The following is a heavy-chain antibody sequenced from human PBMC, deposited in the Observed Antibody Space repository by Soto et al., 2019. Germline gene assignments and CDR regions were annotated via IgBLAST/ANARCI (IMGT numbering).Heavy chain of an antibody. Sequence: SETLCLTCSGSGGSISSCYWSWIRQPPGKGLEWIGYIYYSGSTNYNPSLKSRVTISVDTSKNQFSLKLSSVTAADTAVYYCATVTIFGELAYWGQGTLVTVSS. CDR3: ATVTIFGELAY. CDR1: GGSISSCY. D-gene: IGHD3-3*01. CDR2: IYYSGST. J-gene: IGHJ4*02. V-gene: IGHV4-59*08.